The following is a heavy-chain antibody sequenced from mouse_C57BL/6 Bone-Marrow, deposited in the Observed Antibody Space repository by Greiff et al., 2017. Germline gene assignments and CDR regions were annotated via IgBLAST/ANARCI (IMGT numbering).Heavy chain of an antibody. D-gene: IGHD2-12*01. CDR3: ARLRQGAWFAY. CDR2: IYPRSGNT. J-gene: IGHJ3*01. V-gene: IGHV1-81*01. Sequence: QVQLQQSGAELARPGASVKLSCKASGYTFTSYGISWVKQRTGQGLEWIGEIYPRSGNTYYNEKFKGKATLTADKSSSTAYMELRSLTSEDSAVYFCARLRQGAWFAYWGQGTLVTVSA. CDR1: GYTFTSYG.